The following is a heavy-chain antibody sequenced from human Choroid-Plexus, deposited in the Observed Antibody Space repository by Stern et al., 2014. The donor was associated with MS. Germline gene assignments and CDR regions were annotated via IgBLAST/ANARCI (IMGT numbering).Heavy chain of an antibody. CDR1: GFTFGSCA. J-gene: IGHJ5*02. CDR2: VSYDGSKK. CDR3: AKDRQYLTYFFDH. Sequence: VQLEESGGGVVQPGRPLRLSCVASGFTFGSCAMHWVRQAPGTGLEWVAGVSYDGSKKYYADSVKGRFTISRDNSQNTLYMQMSSLRPEDTAVYYCAKDRQYLTYFFDHWGQGSLVTVSS. V-gene: IGHV3-30*18. D-gene: IGHD2/OR15-2a*01.